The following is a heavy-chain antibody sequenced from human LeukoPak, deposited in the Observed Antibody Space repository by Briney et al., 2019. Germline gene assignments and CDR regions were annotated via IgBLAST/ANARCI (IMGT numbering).Heavy chain of an antibody. CDR3: ARERRSFSLVRGVSAAFDY. D-gene: IGHD3-10*01. CDR2: ITSSYIRE. CDR1: GFTVSSYA. Sequence: PGGSLRLSCAASGFTVSSYAVNWVRQAPGKGLEWVSAITSSYIREHYADSVKGRFTISRDNSKNTLYLQLDSLRAEDTAVYYCARERRSFSLVRGVSAAFDYWGQGALVTVSS. V-gene: IGHV3-23*05. J-gene: IGHJ4*02.